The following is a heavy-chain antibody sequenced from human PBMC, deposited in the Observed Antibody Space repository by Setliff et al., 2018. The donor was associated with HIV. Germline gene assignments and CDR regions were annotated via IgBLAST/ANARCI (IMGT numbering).Heavy chain of an antibody. D-gene: IGHD6-13*01. Sequence: SETLSLTCAVSGGSISSSNWWSWVRQPPGKGLEWIGSIYHSGSTYYNPSLKSRVTISVDTSKNQFSLKLSSVTAADTGVYYCARHRDPPGTSWIYYYYYMDLWGAGTTVTVSS. V-gene: IGHV4-4*02. J-gene: IGHJ6*03. CDR1: GGSISSSNW. CDR3: ARHRDPPGTSWIYYYYYMDL. CDR2: IYHSGST.